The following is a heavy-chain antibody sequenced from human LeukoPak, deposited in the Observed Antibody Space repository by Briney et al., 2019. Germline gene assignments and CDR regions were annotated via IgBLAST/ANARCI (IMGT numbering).Heavy chain of an antibody. Sequence: ASVKVSCKASGGTFSSYAISWVRQAPGQGLEWMGWISAYNGNTNYAQKLQGRVTMTTDTSTSTAYMELRSLRSDDTAVYYCARASAVYYYYYGMDVWGKGTTVTVSS. D-gene: IGHD2-2*01. CDR1: GGTFSSYA. V-gene: IGHV1-18*01. J-gene: IGHJ6*04. CDR3: ARASAVYYYYYGMDV. CDR2: ISAYNGNT.